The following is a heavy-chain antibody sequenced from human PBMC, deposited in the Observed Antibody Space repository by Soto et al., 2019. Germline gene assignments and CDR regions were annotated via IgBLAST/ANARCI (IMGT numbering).Heavy chain of an antibody. V-gene: IGHV3-23*01. Sequence: EVQLLESGGGLVQPGGSLRLSCAASGFTFSSYAMSWVRQAPGKGLEWVSAISGSGGSTYYANSVKGRFTISRDNSKNTLYLQMNGLRAEDTAVYYCAKGLGGYCSGGSCAHYYYYYYMDVWGKGTTVTVSS. CDR1: GFTFSSYA. D-gene: IGHD2-15*01. CDR3: AKGLGGYCSGGSCAHYYYYYYMDV. CDR2: ISGSGGST. J-gene: IGHJ6*03.